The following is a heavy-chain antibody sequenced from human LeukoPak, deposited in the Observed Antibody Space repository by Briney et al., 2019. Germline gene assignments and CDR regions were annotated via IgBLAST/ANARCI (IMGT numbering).Heavy chain of an antibody. Sequence: ASVKVSCKVSGYTLTELSMHWVRQAPGQGLEWMGWINTNTGNPKYAQGFAGRFVFSLDTSVSTAYLQISTLKAEDTAVYYCARDIRVGPHFGYFLYWGRGTLVTVSS. CDR2: INTNTGNP. J-gene: IGHJ1*01. V-gene: IGHV7-4-1*02. CDR1: GYTLTELS. CDR3: ARDIRVGPHFGYFLY. D-gene: IGHD3-10*01.